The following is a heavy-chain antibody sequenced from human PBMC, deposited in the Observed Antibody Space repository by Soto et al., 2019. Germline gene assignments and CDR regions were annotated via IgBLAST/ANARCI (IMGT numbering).Heavy chain of an antibody. Sequence: SGESLKISCKGSGYSFTSYWIGWVRQMPGKGLEWMGIIYPGDSDTRYSPSFQGQVTISADKSISTAYLQWSSLKASDTAMYYCARQYTTVTTPFDYWGQGTLVTVSS. J-gene: IGHJ4*02. CDR2: IYPGDSDT. D-gene: IGHD4-17*01. CDR1: GYSFTSYW. CDR3: ARQYTTVTTPFDY. V-gene: IGHV5-51*01.